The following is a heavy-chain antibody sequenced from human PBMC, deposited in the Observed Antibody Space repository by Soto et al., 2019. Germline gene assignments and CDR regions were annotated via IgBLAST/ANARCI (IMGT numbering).Heavy chain of an antibody. J-gene: IGHJ4*02. D-gene: IGHD3-10*01. CDR1: GGSISSSSYY. CDR3: ARHWFGELSLDY. CDR2: IYYSGST. V-gene: IGHV4-39*01. Sequence: QLQLQESGPGLVKPSETLSLTCTVSGGSISSSSYYWGWIRQPPGKGLEWIGSIYYSGSTYYNPSLKSRVTISVDTSKNQFSLKLSSVTAADTAVYYCARHWFGELSLDYWGQGTLVTVSS.